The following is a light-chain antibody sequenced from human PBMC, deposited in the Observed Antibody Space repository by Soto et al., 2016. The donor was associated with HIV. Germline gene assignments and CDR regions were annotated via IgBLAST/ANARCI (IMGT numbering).Light chain of an antibody. CDR3: LQDYDRPYT. Sequence: DIQMTQSPSSLSASVGDTVIITCRASQDIDNYLAWFQQKPGKAPKSLIYGASTLQSGVSSKFSGSRSGTDFTLTISSLQPEDSASYFCLQDYDRPYTFGQGTKLEIK. CDR2: GAS. J-gene: IGKJ2*01. V-gene: IGKV1-16*02. CDR1: QDIDNY.